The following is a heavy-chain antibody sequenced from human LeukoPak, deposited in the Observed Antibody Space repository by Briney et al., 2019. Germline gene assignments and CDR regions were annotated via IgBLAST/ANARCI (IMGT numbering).Heavy chain of an antibody. CDR1: GFTFSTYD. CDR3: ARMHCTGGGGCSIRMGASHI. J-gene: IGHJ3*02. Sequence: GGSLRLSCAASGFTFSTYDMNWVRQAPGKGLEWASSISTTSRYIYYADSVRGRFTISRDNARNTLYLQINSLRAEDTALYYCARMHCTGGGGCSIRMGASHIWGQGTMVTVSS. CDR2: ISTTSRYI. D-gene: IGHD2-8*02. V-gene: IGHV3-21*01.